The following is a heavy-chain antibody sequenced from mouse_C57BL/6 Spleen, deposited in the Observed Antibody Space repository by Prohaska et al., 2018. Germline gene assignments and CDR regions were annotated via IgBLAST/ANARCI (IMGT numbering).Heavy chain of an antibody. CDR3: ARLPYWYFDV. J-gene: IGHJ1*03. V-gene: IGHV1-69*01. CDR1: GYTFTSYW. CDR2: IDPSDSYT. Sequence: QVQLQQPGAELVMPGASVKLSCRASGYTFTSYWMHWVKQRPGQGLEWIGEIDPSDSYTNYNQKFKGKATLTVDKSSSTAYMQLSSLTSGDSAVYYCARLPYWYFDVWGTGTTVTVSS.